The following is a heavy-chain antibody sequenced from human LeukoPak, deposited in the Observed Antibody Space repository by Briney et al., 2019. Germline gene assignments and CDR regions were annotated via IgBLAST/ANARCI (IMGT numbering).Heavy chain of an antibody. CDR1: GGSISSYY. V-gene: IGHV4-59*01. CDR3: ARGVYIAAAQYAY. Sequence: SETLSLTCTVSGGSISSYYWSWIRQPLGKGLEWIGYIYYSGTTNYNPSLKSRVTISVDTSKNQFSLKLSSVTAADTAVYYCARGVYIAAAQYAYWGQGTLVTVSS. J-gene: IGHJ4*02. D-gene: IGHD6-13*01. CDR2: IYYSGTT.